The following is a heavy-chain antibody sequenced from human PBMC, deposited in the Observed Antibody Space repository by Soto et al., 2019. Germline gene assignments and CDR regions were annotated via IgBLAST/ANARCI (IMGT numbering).Heavy chain of an antibody. D-gene: IGHD6-13*01. Sequence: GGSLRLSCTGSGFTFGDYAMSWFRQAPGKGLEWVGFIRSKAYGGTTEYAASVKGRFTISRDDSKSIAYLQMNSLKTEDTAVYYCTRDLFEQQLVWYYYGMAVRGKGTTVTVSS. CDR2: IRSKAYGGTT. CDR3: TRDLFEQQLVWYYYGMAV. V-gene: IGHV3-49*03. CDR1: GFTFGDYA. J-gene: IGHJ6*04.